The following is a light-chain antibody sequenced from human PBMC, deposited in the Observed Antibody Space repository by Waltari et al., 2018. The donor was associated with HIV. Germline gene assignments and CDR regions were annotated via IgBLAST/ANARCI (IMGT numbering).Light chain of an antibody. CDR3: QSYDNENPVL. J-gene: IGLJ2*01. CDR2: KDD. V-gene: IGLV6-57*01. CDR1: SGSTSRHY. Sequence: FMLTQPHSVSESPGTTVTVSCTLTSGSTSRHYVHWYQQRPGSSTTTVIYKDDQRPSGVPDRFSGSIDSSSNSASLTISGLRPEDEADYYCQSYDNENPVLFGGGTKLTVL.